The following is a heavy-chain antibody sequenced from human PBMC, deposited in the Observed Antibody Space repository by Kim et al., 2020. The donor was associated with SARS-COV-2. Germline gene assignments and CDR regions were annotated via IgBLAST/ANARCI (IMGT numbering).Heavy chain of an antibody. V-gene: IGHV3-23*01. CDR2: SGRSA. CDR3: AKTMQFAS. Sequence: SGRSANYIDAVKGRLTISRDNAKNCLYLQMDSLRTEDTAVYFCAKTMQFASWGQGTLVTVSS. J-gene: IGHJ4*02.